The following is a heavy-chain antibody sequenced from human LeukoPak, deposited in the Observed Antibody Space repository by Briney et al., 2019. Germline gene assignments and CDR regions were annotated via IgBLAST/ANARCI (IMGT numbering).Heavy chain of an antibody. CDR2: IYHSGST. V-gene: IGHV4-4*02. CDR1: GGSNSSSNW. CDR3: ARVGGWLPDAFDI. Sequence: PSGTLSLTCAVSGGSNSSSNWWSWVRQPPGKGLEWIGEIYHSGSTNYNPSLKSRVTISVDKSKNQFSLKLSSVTAADTAVYYCARVGGWLPDAFDIWGQGTMVTVSS. D-gene: IGHD6-19*01. J-gene: IGHJ3*02.